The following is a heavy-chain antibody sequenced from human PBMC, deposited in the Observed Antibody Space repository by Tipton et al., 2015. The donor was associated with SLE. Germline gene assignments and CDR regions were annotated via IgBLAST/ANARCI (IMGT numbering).Heavy chain of an antibody. J-gene: IGHJ5*01. CDR2: ISSNGGST. CDR3: ARDQAYDFWSGKYGNNWFVS. D-gene: IGHD3-3*01. Sequence: SLRLSCAAPGFTFSSHAMHWVRQAPGKGLEYVSGISSNGGSTYYAKSVKGRFTISKDNSKNTLYHQMGSLRAEDMAVYYCARDQAYDFWSGKYGNNWFVSWGQGTVVTVAS. CDR1: GFTFSSHA. V-gene: IGHV3-64*01.